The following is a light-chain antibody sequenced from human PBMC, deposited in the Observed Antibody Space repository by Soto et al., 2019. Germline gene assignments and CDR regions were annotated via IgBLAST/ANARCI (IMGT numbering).Light chain of an antibody. CDR2: SNN. CDR3: AAWDDSRNGHVV. CDR1: SSNIGINT. Sequence: QSVLTQPASASGTPGQRVTISCSGSSSNIGINTVNCYQQLQGTAPKLLIYSNNQRRPGVPARLSGSKSGSSASLAISGLQPEDEDDDYCAAWDDSRNGHVVFGAGTKLTVL. V-gene: IGLV1-44*01. J-gene: IGLJ2*01.